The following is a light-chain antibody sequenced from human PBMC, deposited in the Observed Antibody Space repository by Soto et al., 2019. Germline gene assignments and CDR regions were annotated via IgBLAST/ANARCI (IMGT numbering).Light chain of an antibody. CDR1: QSFSTY. CDR3: QKYNTAPLT. Sequence: DFHITHSPSSLSSSLVDRVTITCRASQSFSTYLAWYQQKPGKVPKLLISGISTLQSGVPSRFSGSGYGTEFTLTISNLQPEDVATYYCQKYNTAPLTFGGGTKVDIK. J-gene: IGKJ4*01. V-gene: IGKV1-27*01. CDR2: GIS.